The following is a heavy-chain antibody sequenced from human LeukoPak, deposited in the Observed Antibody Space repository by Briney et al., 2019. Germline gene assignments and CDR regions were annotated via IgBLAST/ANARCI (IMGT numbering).Heavy chain of an antibody. J-gene: IGHJ5*02. CDR2: INPSGGST. Sequence: ASVKVSCKASGYTFTSYYIHWVRQAPGQGLEWMGRINPSGGSTSYAQKFQGRVTMTRDTSTSTVYMELSSLRSEDTAVYYCARVPDQSYDYGDYGGFDPWGQGTLVTVSS. CDR3: ARVPDQSYDYGDYGGFDP. CDR1: GYTFTSYY. D-gene: IGHD4-17*01. V-gene: IGHV1-46*01.